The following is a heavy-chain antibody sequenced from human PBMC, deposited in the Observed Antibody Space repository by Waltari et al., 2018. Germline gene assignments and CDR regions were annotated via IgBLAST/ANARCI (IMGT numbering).Heavy chain of an antibody. J-gene: IGHJ4*02. Sequence: EVQLVETGGGLIQPGGSLRLSCAASGFTVSSNYMSWVRQAPGKGLEWVSVIYSGGSTYYAGSVKGRFTISRDNSKNTLYLQMNSLRAEDTAVYYCARDSRLSGSYSWGQGTLVTVSS. CDR2: IYSGGST. CDR3: ARDSRLSGSYS. D-gene: IGHD1-26*01. CDR1: GFTVSSNY. V-gene: IGHV3-53*02.